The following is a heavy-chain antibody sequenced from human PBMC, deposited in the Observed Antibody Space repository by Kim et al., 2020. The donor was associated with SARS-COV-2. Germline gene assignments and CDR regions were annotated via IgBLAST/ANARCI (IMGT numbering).Heavy chain of an antibody. D-gene: IGHD2-2*02. V-gene: IGHV1-18*01. CDR2: ISAYNGNT. CDR3: ARAGDIVVVPAAIRGFDP. Sequence: ASVKVSCKASGYTFTSYGISWVRQAPGQGLEWMGWISAYNGNTNYAQKLQGRVTMTTDTSTSTAYMELRSLRSDDTAVYYCARAGDIVVVPAAIRGFDPWGEGTLVTVSS. J-gene: IGHJ5*02. CDR1: GYTFTSYG.